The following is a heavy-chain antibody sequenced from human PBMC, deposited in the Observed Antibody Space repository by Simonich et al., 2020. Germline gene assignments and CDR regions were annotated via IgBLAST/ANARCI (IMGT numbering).Heavy chain of an antibody. CDR2: TNPNSGGK. Sequence: QVQLVQSGAEVKKPGASVKVSCKASGYTFTGYYMHWVRQAPGQGLEWMGGTNPNSGGKNYAQKFKGRVTMTRDTSISTAYMELSRLRSDDTAVYYCASGWDWGFSHMSDYWGQGTLVTVSS. J-gene: IGHJ4*02. CDR3: ASGWDWGFSHMSDY. CDR1: GYTFTGYY. D-gene: IGHD7-27*01. V-gene: IGHV1-2*02.